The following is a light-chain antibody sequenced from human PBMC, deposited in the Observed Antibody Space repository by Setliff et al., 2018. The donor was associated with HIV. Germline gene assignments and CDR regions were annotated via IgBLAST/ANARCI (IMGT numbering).Light chain of an antibody. CDR1: SSDVGPYNL. CDR3: CSNTGRNTYG. Sequence: SALAQPASVSGIPGQSITISCTGTSSDVGPYNLVSWYQQHPGKAPKLMIYQATKRPSGVSNRFSGSQSGNTSSLTIAGLQAEDEADSYCCSNTGRNTYGFGTGTKV. V-gene: IGLV2-23*01. CDR2: QAT. J-gene: IGLJ1*01.